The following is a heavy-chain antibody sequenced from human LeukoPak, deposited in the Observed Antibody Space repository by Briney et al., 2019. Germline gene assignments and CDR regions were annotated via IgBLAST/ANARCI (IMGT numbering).Heavy chain of an antibody. V-gene: IGHV3-64*01. CDR1: GFTLSSYA. J-gene: IGHJ4*02. Sequence: GGSLRLTCAASGFTLSSYAMHWVRQAPGKGLEYVSAISSNRGSTYYANSVKGRFTISRDNSKNTLYLQMGSLRAEDMAVYYCAREDILTGETDYWGQGTLVTVSS. CDR3: AREDILTGETDY. D-gene: IGHD3-9*01. CDR2: ISSNRGST.